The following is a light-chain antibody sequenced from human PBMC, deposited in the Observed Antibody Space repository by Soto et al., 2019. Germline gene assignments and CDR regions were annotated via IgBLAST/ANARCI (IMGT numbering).Light chain of an antibody. J-gene: IGKJ3*01. CDR1: QRIDTS. Sequence: EIVMTQSPATLSVSPGERATLSCRASQRIDTSLAWYQQRPGQAPRLLLYNAATRATGIPARFSGRGFGTEFTLTIRSLQSEDFALYYCQQYYKWPPFTFGPGTKVDI. CDR2: NAA. V-gene: IGKV3-15*01. CDR3: QQYYKWPPFT.